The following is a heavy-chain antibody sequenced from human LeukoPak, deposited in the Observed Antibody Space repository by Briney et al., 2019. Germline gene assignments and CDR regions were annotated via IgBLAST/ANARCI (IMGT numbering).Heavy chain of an antibody. CDR3: AAEMATAQYYYYYMDV. V-gene: IGHV4-38-2*02. CDR1: GYSISSGYY. Sequence: SETLSLTCTVSGYSISSGYYWGWIRQPPGKGLEWIGSIYHSGSTYYNPSLKSRVTISVDTSKNQFSLKLSSVTAADTAVYYCAAEMATAQYYYYYMDVWGKGTTVAVSS. D-gene: IGHD5-24*01. J-gene: IGHJ6*03. CDR2: IYHSGST.